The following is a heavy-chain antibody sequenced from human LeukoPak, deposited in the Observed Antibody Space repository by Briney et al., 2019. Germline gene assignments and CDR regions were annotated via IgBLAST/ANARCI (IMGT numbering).Heavy chain of an antibody. D-gene: IGHD6-13*01. J-gene: IGHJ4*02. V-gene: IGHV3-30-3*01. Sequence: GGSLRLSCAGSGFTFSSYAMHWVRQAPGKGLEWVAVISYDGSNKYYADSVKGRFTISRDNSKNTLYLQMNSLRAEDTAVYYCAKAVAGGFDYWGQGTLVTVSS. CDR2: ISYDGSNK. CDR3: AKAVAGGFDY. CDR1: GFTFSSYA.